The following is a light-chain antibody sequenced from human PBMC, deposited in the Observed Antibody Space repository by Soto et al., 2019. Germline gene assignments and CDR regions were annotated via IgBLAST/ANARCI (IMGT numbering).Light chain of an antibody. J-gene: IGKJ1*01. CDR3: QQYDRLPWT. CDR2: DAS. Sequence: DIQMTQSPSSLSASVGDRVTITCQASQDISNCLNWYQQKPGKAPKLLIYDASNLEPGVPSRFSGRGSGSRFTFTITSLQPEDIATYYWQQYDRLPWTFGQGTKVEMK. V-gene: IGKV1-33*01. CDR1: QDISNC.